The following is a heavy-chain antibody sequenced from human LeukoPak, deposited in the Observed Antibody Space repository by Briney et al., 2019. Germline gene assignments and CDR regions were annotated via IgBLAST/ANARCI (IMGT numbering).Heavy chain of an antibody. CDR2: ISGGGSTK. CDR3: AKADMATTFFDP. J-gene: IGHJ5*02. V-gene: IGHV3-23*01. D-gene: IGHD5-24*01. Sequence: PGGSMRLSCAASGFTFGTYAMSWVRQAPGKGLEWVSAISGGGSTKYYADSMKGRFTVSRDNSKNTLFLLTGSLRAEDTAVYYCAKADMATTFFDPWGQGTLVTVSS. CDR1: GFTFGTYA.